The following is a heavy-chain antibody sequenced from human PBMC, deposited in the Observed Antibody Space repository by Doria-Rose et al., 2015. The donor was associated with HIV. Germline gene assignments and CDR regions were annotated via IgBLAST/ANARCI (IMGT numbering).Heavy chain of an antibody. D-gene: IGHD6-13*01. J-gene: IGHJ4*02. CDR2: IVSDDER. CDR1: GVSLSSPGMG. V-gene: IGHV2-26*01. CDR3: ARIKSSRWYHKYYFDF. Sequence: QVTLKESGPVLAKPTETLTLTCTVSGVSLSSPGMGVSWIRQTPGKALEWLSHIVSDDERSYRTSLKCRLTISRGTSKSQVVLTMTDMDPVDTATYYCARIKSSRWYHKYYFDFWGQGTLVIVSA.